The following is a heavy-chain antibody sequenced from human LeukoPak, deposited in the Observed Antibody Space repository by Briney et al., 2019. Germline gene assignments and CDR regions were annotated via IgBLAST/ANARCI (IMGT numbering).Heavy chain of an antibody. CDR3: ARGPAYSSSWYFDY. V-gene: IGHV3-21*01. Sequence: GGSLRLSCAASGFAFSSYSMNWVRQAPGKGLEWVSSISSSSSYIYYADSVKGRFTISRDNAKNSLYLQMNSLRAEDTAVYYCARGPAYSSSWYFDYWGQGTLVTVSS. CDR2: ISSSSSYI. CDR1: GFAFSSYS. J-gene: IGHJ4*02. D-gene: IGHD6-13*01.